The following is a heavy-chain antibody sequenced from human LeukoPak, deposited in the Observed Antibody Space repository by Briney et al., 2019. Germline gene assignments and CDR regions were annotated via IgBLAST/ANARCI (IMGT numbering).Heavy chain of an antibody. CDR1: GGSISSSSYY. J-gene: IGHJ3*02. V-gene: IGHV4-39*01. Sequence: SETLSLTCTVSGGSISSSSYYWGWIRQPPGKGLEWIGSIYYSGSTYYNPSLKSRATISVDTSKNQFSLKLSSVTAADTAVYYCASDPEMATIVGPPGVAFDIWGQGTMVTVSS. CDR2: IYYSGST. D-gene: IGHD5-24*01. CDR3: ASDPEMATIVGPPGVAFDI.